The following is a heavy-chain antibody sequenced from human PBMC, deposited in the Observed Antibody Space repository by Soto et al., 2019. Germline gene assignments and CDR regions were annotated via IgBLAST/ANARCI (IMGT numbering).Heavy chain of an antibody. CDR2: MNPNSGKT. J-gene: IGHJ4*02. D-gene: IGHD3-16*01. V-gene: IGHV1-8*01. CDR3: AAWGRLLRAEEY. CDR1: GYTFTRYG. Sequence: QVQLVQSGAEVKKPGASVKVSCKASGYTFTRYGITWVRQATGQGLEWMGWMNPNSGKTVYAQKFQGRVTMTRSTSLNKAHKELSSLGSEGPAVYFRAAWGRLLRAEEYWGQGNLVTVSS.